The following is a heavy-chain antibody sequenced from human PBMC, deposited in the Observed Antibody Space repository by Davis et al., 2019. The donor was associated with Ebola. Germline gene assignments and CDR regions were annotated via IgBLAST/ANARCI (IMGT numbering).Heavy chain of an antibody. CDR1: GFTFSDYY. D-gene: IGHD6-19*01. V-gene: IGHV3-11*04. CDR3: ARDRSGYDYYGMDV. Sequence: GESLKISCAASGFTFSDYYMSWVRQAPGKGLEWVSYISDNSATIYYADSVKGRFTISRDDAKNSLYLQMNSLRDEDTAVYYCARDRSGYDYYGMDVWGQGTTVTVSS. J-gene: IGHJ6*02. CDR2: ISDNSATI.